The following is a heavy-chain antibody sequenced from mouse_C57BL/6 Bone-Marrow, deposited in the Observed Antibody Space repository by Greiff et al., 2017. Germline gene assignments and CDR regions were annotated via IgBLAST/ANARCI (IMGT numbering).Heavy chain of an antibody. CDR2: IDPSDSYT. Sequence: VQLQQPGAELVMPGASVKLSCKASGYTFTSYWMHWVKQRPGQGLEWIGEIDPSDSYTNYNQKFKGKSTLTVDKSSSTAYMQLSSLTSEDSAVYYCARSVRGYYYGSSYYAYWSQGTLVTVSA. CDR3: ARSVRGYYYGSSYYAY. CDR1: GYTFTSYW. V-gene: IGHV1-69*01. J-gene: IGHJ3*01. D-gene: IGHD1-1*01.